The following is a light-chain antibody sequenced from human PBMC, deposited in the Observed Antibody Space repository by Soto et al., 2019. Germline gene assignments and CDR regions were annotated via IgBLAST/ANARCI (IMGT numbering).Light chain of an antibody. CDR2: GAS. J-gene: IGKJ1*01. V-gene: IGKV3-20*01. CDR1: QTVSSNY. CDR3: QQYGSSPVT. Sequence: EIVLTQSPGTLSLSPGERATLSCRDSQTVSSNYLAWYQQKPGQAPSLLIYGASNRATGIPDRFSGSGSGTDFTLTISRLEPEDFAVYYCQQYGSSPVTFGQGTKVEIK.